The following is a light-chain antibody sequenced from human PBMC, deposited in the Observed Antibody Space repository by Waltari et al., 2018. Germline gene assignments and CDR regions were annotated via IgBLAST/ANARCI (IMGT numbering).Light chain of an antibody. J-gene: IGLJ3*02. CDR2: EEN. Sequence: QSVLTQAPSVSAAPGQTVTISCSGSTPNICNNYVSWDQQFPGTTPKLLIYEENRRPSGMPDRFSGSKSGASATLGITGLQTGDEANYYCGTWDSSLGIGVLGGGTRVTVL. CDR3: GTWDSSLGIGV. CDR1: TPNICNNY. V-gene: IGLV1-51*01.